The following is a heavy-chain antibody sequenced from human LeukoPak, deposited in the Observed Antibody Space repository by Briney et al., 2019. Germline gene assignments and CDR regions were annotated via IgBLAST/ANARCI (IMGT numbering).Heavy chain of an antibody. D-gene: IGHD5-12*01. V-gene: IGHV3-23*01. CDR3: VKDPSVGLATGY. J-gene: IGHJ4*02. CDR1: GFTFSNYA. Sequence: PGGSLRLSCAASGFTFSNYAMSWVRQAPGKGLEWVSVISVSGGSTNYAASVRGRFTISRDNSKNTLFLQMNSLRADDTAVYYCVKDPSVGLATGYWGQGTPVTVSS. CDR2: ISVSGGST.